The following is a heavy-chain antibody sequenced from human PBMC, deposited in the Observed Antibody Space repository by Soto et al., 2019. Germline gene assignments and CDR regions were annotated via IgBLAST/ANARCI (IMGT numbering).Heavy chain of an antibody. J-gene: IGHJ5*02. Sequence: EVQLVESGGGLVQPGGSLRLSCAASGFTFSSYWMHWVRQAPGKRLVWVSRINSDGSSTSYADSVKGRFTISRDNAKTPMYLQMNSLRAEDTAVYYCSTHTAMVSLTNWFVPVGQGTLVIVSS. CDR3: STHTAMVSLTNWFVP. D-gene: IGHD5-18*01. V-gene: IGHV3-74*01. CDR2: INSDGSST. CDR1: GFTFSSYW.